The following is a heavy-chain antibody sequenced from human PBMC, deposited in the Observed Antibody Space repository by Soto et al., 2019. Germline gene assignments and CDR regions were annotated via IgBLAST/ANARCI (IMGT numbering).Heavy chain of an antibody. V-gene: IGHV5-51*01. CDR1: GYSFTSYW. D-gene: IGHD6-19*01. J-gene: IGHJ4*02. Sequence: GQSLKISCKGSGYSFTSYWIGWVRQMPGKGLEWMGIIYPGDSDTRYSPSFQGQVTISADKSISTAYLQWSSLKASDTAMYYCARRIAVAGRYFDYWGQGTLVTVSS. CDR3: ARRIAVAGRYFDY. CDR2: IYPGDSDT.